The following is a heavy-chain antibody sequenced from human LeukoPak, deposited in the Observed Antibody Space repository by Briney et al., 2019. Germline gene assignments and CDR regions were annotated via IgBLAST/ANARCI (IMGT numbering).Heavy chain of an antibody. Sequence: GKSLRLSCAALGFTFSSFTMHWVRQAPGKGLEWVAVISFDGTNRYHADSVKGRFTISRDNSKSTLYLEMNSLRVGDTAVYHCARAAGGMDAWGQGTTVTVSS. CDR1: GFTFSSFT. D-gene: IGHD6-19*01. J-gene: IGHJ6*02. CDR3: ARAAGGMDA. CDR2: ISFDGTNR. V-gene: IGHV3-30-3*01.